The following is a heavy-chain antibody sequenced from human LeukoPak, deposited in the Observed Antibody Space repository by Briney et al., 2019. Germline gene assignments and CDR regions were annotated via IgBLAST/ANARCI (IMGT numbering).Heavy chain of an antibody. Sequence: GASVKVSCKVSGYTLTELSMHWVRQAPGKGLEWMGGFDPEDGETIYAQKFQGRVTMTEDTSTDTAYMELSSLRSEDTAVYYCARGSSDDFWSGYLSWFDPWGQGTLVTVSS. D-gene: IGHD3-3*01. J-gene: IGHJ5*02. CDR2: FDPEDGET. CDR1: GYTLTELS. V-gene: IGHV1-24*01. CDR3: ARGSSDDFWSGYLSWFDP.